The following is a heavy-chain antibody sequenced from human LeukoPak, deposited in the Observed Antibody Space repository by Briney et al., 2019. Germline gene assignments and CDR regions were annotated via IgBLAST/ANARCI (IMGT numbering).Heavy chain of an antibody. CDR3: ARGLSYFDH. V-gene: IGHV4-61*08. Sequence: SQTLSLTCTVSGGSISSGDYYWSWIRQPPGKGLEWIGYIYYSGSTNYNPSLKSRVIISVDMSKNQFSLKLSSVTAADTAVYYCARGLSYFDHWGQGTLVTVSS. J-gene: IGHJ4*02. CDR1: GGSISSGDYY. D-gene: IGHD2-21*02. CDR2: IYYSGST.